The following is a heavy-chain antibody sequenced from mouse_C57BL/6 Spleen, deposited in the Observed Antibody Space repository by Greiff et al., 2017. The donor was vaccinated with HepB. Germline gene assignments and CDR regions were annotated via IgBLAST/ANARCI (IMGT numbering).Heavy chain of an antibody. J-gene: IGHJ1*03. D-gene: IGHD1-1*01. CDR1: GFNIKNTY. V-gene: IGHV14-3*01. CDR2: IDPANGNT. CDR3: ASHYYGSSYDWYFDV. Sequence: EVQLQQSVAELVRPGASVKLSCTASGFNIKNTYMHWVKQRPEQGLEWIGRIDPANGNTKYAPKFQGKATITADTSSNTAYLQLSSLTSEDTAIYYCASHYYGSSYDWYFDVWGTGTTVTVSS.